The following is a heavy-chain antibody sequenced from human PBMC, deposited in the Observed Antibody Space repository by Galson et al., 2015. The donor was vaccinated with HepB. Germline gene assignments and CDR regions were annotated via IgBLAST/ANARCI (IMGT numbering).Heavy chain of an antibody. D-gene: IGHD7-27*01. CDR3: ATNGDKNGFDM. CDR1: GGSISSPNYF. CDR2: MYYSGST. Sequence: SLTCTVSGGSISSPNYFWGWIRQPPGKGLEWIGNMYYSGSTDYNPSLKSRVTISVDTSKNQFSLKLNSVTAADTAVYYCATNGDKNGFDMWGQGTMVTVSP. J-gene: IGHJ3*02. V-gene: IGHV4-39*01.